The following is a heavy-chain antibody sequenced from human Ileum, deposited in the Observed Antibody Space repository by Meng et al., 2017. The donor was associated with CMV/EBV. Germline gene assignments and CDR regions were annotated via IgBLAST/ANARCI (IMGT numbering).Heavy chain of an antibody. V-gene: IGHV4-4*07. CDR1: GVSTSGFF. CDR2: IYSSGST. Sequence: QRPLPVSAPGLVMPSTPRSLTCTVTGVSTSGFFWSWIRQPAGKGLEWIGRIYSSGSTFYNPSLESRVTVSIDTSKNQFSLRLASVTAADTAVYFCAKEQSIGIAVTGIFDFWGQGALVTVSS. J-gene: IGHJ4*02. D-gene: IGHD6-19*01. CDR3: AKEQSIGIAVTGIFDF.